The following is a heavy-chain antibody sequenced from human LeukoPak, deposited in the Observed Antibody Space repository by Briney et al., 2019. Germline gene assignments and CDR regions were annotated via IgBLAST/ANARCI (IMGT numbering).Heavy chain of an antibody. CDR2: INHSGST. V-gene: IGHV4-34*01. Sequence: PSETLSLTCAVYGGSFSIYSWTWIRQPPGKGLEWIGEINHSGSTKYNPSLKSRVTISIDTSKNQLSLKLSSVTAADTAVYSCVRHVARAFDIWGQGTKVTVSS. CDR1: GGSFSIYS. J-gene: IGHJ3*02. CDR3: VRHVARAFDI.